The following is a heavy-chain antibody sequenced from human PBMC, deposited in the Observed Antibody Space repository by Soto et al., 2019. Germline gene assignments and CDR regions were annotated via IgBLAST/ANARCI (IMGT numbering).Heavy chain of an antibody. D-gene: IGHD3-16*01. Sequence: QVQLVQSGAEVKKPGSSVKVSCKASGGTFSSYAISWVRQAPGQGLEWMGGIIPIFGTANYAQQFQGRVTITADESTSTAYMELSSLRSEDTAVYYCASPGGMTPYYYYGMDVWGQGTTVTVSS. CDR3: ASPGGMTPYYYYGMDV. CDR2: IIPIFGTA. V-gene: IGHV1-69*01. J-gene: IGHJ6*02. CDR1: GGTFSSYA.